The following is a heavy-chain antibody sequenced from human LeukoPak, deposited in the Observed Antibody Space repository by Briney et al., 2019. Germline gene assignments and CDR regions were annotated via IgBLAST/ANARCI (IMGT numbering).Heavy chain of an antibody. CDR2: IIPIFGTA. J-gene: IGHJ4*02. Sequence: SVKVSCKASGGTFSSYAISWVRQAPGQGLEWMGRIIPIFGTANYAQKFQGRVTITTDESTSTAYMELSSLRSDDTAVYYCARGPCGGDCYWVDYWGQGTLVTVSS. V-gene: IGHV1-69*05. D-gene: IGHD2-21*01. CDR3: ARGPCGGDCYWVDY. CDR1: GGTFSSYA.